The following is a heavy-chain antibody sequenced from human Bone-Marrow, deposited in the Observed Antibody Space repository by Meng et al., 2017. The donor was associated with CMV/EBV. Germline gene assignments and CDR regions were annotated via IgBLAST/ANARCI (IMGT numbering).Heavy chain of an antibody. CDR3: ARAQAPGYCSSTSCLPHYYYYYGMDV. J-gene: IGHJ6*01. D-gene: IGHD2-2*01. Sequence: GESLKISCAASGFTFSNYWMHWVRQAPGKGLVWVSRINSDGSDTAYAGSVKGRFTISRDNAKNSLYLQMNSLRAEDTAVYYCARAQAPGYCSSTSCLPHYYYYYGMDVWGPGNTVNGAS. V-gene: IGHV3-74*01. CDR1: GFTFSNYW. CDR2: INSDGSDT.